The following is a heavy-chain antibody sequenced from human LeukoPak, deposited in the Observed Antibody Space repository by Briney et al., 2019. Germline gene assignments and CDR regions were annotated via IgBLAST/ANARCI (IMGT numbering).Heavy chain of an antibody. CDR2: IKQDGSEK. CDR3: ARGDFDC. V-gene: IGHV3-7*03. CDR1: GFTASSYW. J-gene: IGHJ4*02. Sequence: HPGGSLRLSCVASGFTASSYWMSWVRQAPGKGLEWVANIKQDGSEKYYVDSVKGRFTISRDSAKNSLYLQMNSLRAEDTAVYYCARGDFDCWGQGTLVTVSS.